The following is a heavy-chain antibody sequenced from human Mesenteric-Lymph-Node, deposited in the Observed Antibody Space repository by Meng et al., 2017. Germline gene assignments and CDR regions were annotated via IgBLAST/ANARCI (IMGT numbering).Heavy chain of an antibody. J-gene: IGHJ3*02. Sequence: GESLKISCAASGFTFSSYAMHWVRQAPGKGLEYVSAISSNGGSTYYANSVKGRFTISRDNSKNTLYLQMGSLRAEDMAVYYCARGYYDILTGPGGYAFDIWGQGTMVTVSS. CDR1: GFTFSSYA. D-gene: IGHD3-9*01. CDR3: ARGYYDILTGPGGYAFDI. CDR2: ISSNGGST. V-gene: IGHV3-64*01.